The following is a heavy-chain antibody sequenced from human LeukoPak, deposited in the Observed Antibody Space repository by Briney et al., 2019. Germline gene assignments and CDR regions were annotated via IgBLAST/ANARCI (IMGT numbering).Heavy chain of an antibody. CDR1: GDSVSSKSAA. D-gene: IGHD3-10*01. CDR3: ARVSGLSLKIDI. CDR2: TYYRSKWSS. J-gene: IGHJ3*02. V-gene: IGHV6-1*01. Sequence: SQTLSLTCAISGDSVSSKSAAWNWIRQSPSRGLEWLGRTYYRSKWSSGYAESVKSRITINPDTSKNQFSLQLNSVTPEDTAVYYCARVSGLSLKIDIWGQGTMVTVSS.